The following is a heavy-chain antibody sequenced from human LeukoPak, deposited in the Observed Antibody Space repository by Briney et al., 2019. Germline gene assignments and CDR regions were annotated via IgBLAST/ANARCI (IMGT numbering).Heavy chain of an antibody. CDR2: IRGNGDRT. CDR3: AKGQELDDGVFDS. D-gene: IGHD1-1*01. CDR1: GFTFSRYW. Sequence: GGSLRLSCAASGFTFSRYWMHWVRQAPGKGLMWVSTIRGNGDRTHYADSVTGRFTISRDNSKNTLYLQMNSLRGEDSAIYYCAKGQELDDGVFDSWGQGTLVTVSS. J-gene: IGHJ4*02. V-gene: IGHV3-23*01.